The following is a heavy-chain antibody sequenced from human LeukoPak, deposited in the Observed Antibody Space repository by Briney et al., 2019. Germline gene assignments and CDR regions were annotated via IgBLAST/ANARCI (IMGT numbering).Heavy chain of an antibody. J-gene: IGHJ2*01. V-gene: IGHV4-30-4*08. CDR3: ARARTIGTRDPTVVTPSVGYFDL. Sequence: SETLSPTCTVSGGSISSGDYYWSWIRQPPGKGLEWIGHIYYSGSTYYNPSLKSRVTISVDTSKNQFSLKLSSVTAADTAVYYCARARTIGTRDPTVVTPSVGYFDLWGRGTLVTVSS. D-gene: IGHD4-23*01. CDR2: IYYSGST. CDR1: GGSISSGDYY.